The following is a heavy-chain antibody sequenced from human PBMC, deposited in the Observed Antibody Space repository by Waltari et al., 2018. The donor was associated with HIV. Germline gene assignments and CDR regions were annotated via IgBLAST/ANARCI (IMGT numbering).Heavy chain of an antibody. J-gene: IGHJ4*02. V-gene: IGHV1-2*02. CDR2: VNPNSGGT. Sequence: QVQLVQSGAEVKTPGASVKISCKTSGYTFTNYEIHWVRQAPGRGLEWVGWVNPNSGGTVYAQNFQGRVTMTRDTSISTAYMELSRLRSDDTAIYYCAVPWGMTEPTDYWGQGTLVTVSS. CDR3: AVPWGMTEPTDY. D-gene: IGHD3-16*01. CDR1: GYTFTNYE.